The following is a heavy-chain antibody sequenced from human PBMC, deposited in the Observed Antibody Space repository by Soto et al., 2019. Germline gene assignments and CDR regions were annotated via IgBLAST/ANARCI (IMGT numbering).Heavy chain of an antibody. CDR1: GFTFSSYG. J-gene: IGHJ3*01. CDR3: ARDRMWAQLPPDSFDV. CDR2: IWYDESNK. D-gene: IGHD1-26*01. Sequence: PGGSLRLSCAASGFTFSSYGIHWVRKAPGKGLEWLSIIWYDESNKFYADSVEGRFSISRDNSKKVVYLQMNSLRVEDTAVYYCARDRMWAQLPPDSFDVWGPGTTVTVSS. V-gene: IGHV3-33*01.